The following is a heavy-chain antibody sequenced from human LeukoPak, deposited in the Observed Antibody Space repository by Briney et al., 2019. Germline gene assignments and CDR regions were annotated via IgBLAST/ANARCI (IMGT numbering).Heavy chain of an antibody. CDR1: GGSISSNNSY. D-gene: IGHD6-13*01. CDR2: IYFSGST. V-gene: IGHV4-39*01. J-gene: IGHJ5*02. Sequence: SETLSLTCTVSGGSISSNNSYWGWIRQPPGKGLEWIGSIYFSGSTYHNPSLKSQITISVDTSMNQFSLKLNSVTAADTAVYYCARLRQQLLAWFDPWGQGTLVTVSS. CDR3: ARLRQQLLAWFDP.